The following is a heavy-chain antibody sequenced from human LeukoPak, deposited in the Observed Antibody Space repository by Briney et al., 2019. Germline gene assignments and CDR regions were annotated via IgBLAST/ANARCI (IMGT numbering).Heavy chain of an antibody. CDR3: ARDSGSGRPYYFDS. Sequence: GGSLRLSCADSGFTFTRNNMNWVRQAPGKGLEWVSSISSSSSYIYYADSVKGRFTISRDNAKNSLYLQMNSLRAEDTAVYYCARDSGSGRPYYFDSWGQGTLVTVSS. J-gene: IGHJ4*02. V-gene: IGHV3-21*01. CDR1: GFTFTRNN. D-gene: IGHD3-10*01. CDR2: ISSSSSYI.